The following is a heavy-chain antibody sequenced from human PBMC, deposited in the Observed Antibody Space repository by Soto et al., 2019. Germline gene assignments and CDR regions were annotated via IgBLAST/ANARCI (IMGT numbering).Heavy chain of an antibody. J-gene: IGHJ4*02. CDR1: AGSISYYY. V-gene: IGHV4-59*01. Sequence: PSETLSLTCNISAGSISYYYWHWIRQPPGKGLEWIGFVYYSGDTDTNYNPPLKSRVTISLDTSKNQFSLKVNSVTAADTALYYCARGLRYCSTTSCYGIEVFDYWGQGTPVTVSS. CDR2: VYYSGDTDT. CDR3: ARGLRYCSTTSCYGIEVFDY. D-gene: IGHD2-2*01.